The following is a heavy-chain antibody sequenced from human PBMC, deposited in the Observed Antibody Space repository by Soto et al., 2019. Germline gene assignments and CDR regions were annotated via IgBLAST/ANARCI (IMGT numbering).Heavy chain of an antibody. V-gene: IGHV1-2*02. D-gene: IGHD3-3*01. CDR3: ARGGGVGVAGSAAFDM. CDR1: GYPVTAYY. Sequence: QLHLVHSGAVVKKPGASVTVSCSASGYPVTAYYMHWVRQAPGRGLEWMGGINPATGAAKYTQTFQGRVPMTRDTSTSTVFMELSGLTSEDTAVFYWARGGGVGVAGSAAFDMWGQGTLVTVSS. CDR2: INPATGAA. J-gene: IGHJ3*02.